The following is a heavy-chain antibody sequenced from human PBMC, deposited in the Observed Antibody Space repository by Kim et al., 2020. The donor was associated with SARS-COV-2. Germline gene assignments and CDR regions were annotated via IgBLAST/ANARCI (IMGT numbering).Heavy chain of an antibody. CDR3: ARDTSSSSDPLDY. Sequence: GGSLRLSCAASGFTFSSYSMNWVRQAPGKGLEWGSYISSSSKTIYYADSVKGRFTISRDDAKNSLYLQMNSLRDEDSAVYYCARDTSSSSDPLDYWGQGTLVTVSS. D-gene: IGHD6-6*01. J-gene: IGHJ4*02. V-gene: IGHV3-48*02. CDR1: GFTFSSYS. CDR2: ISSSSKTI.